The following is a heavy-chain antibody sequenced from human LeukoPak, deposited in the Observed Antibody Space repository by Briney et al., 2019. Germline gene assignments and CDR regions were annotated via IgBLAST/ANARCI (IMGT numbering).Heavy chain of an antibody. J-gene: IGHJ4*02. CDR2: IYYSGST. V-gene: IGHV4-59*08. CDR3: ARGQPLMVRGVNIPYYFDY. D-gene: IGHD3-10*01. CDR1: GGSISSYY. Sequence: SETLSLTCTVSGGSISSYYWSWIRQPPGKGLEWIGYIYYSGSTNYNPSLKSRVTISVDTSKNQFSLKLSSVTAADTAVYYCARGQPLMVRGVNIPYYFDYWGQGTLVTVSS.